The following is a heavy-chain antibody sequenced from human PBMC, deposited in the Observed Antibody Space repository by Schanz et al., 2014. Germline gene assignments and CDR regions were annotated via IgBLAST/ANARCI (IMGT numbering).Heavy chain of an antibody. J-gene: IGHJ6*02. CDR1: GFTFSSYS. CDR2: ISYDGSHK. CDR3: ARDRQQLVGRIGYYYGMDV. V-gene: IGHV3-30*03. Sequence: VQLVESGGGLVKPGGSLRLSCAASGFTFSSYSMHWVRQAPGKGLEWVAVISYDGSHKDYADSVKGRFTISRDNSKNTLYLQMNSLRAEDTAVYYCARDRQQLVGRIGYYYGMDVWGQGTTVTVSS. D-gene: IGHD6-13*01.